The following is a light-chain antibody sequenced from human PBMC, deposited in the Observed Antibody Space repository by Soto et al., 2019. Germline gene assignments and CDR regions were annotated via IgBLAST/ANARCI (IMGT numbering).Light chain of an antibody. CDR1: QSVGSSY. V-gene: IGKV3-20*01. CDR3: QQFGWSPT. Sequence: EIVLTQSPGTLSLSPGESANLSCRASQSVGSSYLAWFQQKPGQAPRLLVYGASSRATGIPDRFSVSGSGTEFTLTVNRLEPEDFAVYDCQQFGWSPTFGQGTRLEIK. CDR2: GAS. J-gene: IGKJ5*01.